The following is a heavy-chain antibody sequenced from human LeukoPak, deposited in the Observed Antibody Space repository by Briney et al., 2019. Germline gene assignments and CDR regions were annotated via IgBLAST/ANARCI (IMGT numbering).Heavy chain of an antibody. V-gene: IGHV3-53*01. J-gene: IGHJ4*02. CDR1: GFIFSHYA. Sequence: GGSLRLSCAASGFIFSHYALHWVRQAPGKGLVWVSLIHSGGTTDYADSVKDRFSISRDYSKNTVNLQINSLRAEDTAVYYCARERRYCSGDNCYSGLDYWGQGTQVTVSS. D-gene: IGHD2-15*01. CDR3: ARERRYCSGDNCYSGLDY. CDR2: IHSGGTT.